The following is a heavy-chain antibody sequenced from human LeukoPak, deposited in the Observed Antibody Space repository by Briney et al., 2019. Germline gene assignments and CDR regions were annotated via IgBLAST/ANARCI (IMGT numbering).Heavy chain of an antibody. D-gene: IGHD6-13*01. CDR3: ARGNSSWSRVLDY. CDR2: INPIFGTA. J-gene: IGHJ4*02. CDR1: GGTFSSYA. Sequence: SVTVSCKASGGTFSSYAISWVRQAPGQGLEWMGGINPIFGTANYAQKFQGRVTITAEESTSTAYMEMSSLRSEDTAVYYCARGNSSWSRVLDYWGQGTLVTVSS. V-gene: IGHV1-69*13.